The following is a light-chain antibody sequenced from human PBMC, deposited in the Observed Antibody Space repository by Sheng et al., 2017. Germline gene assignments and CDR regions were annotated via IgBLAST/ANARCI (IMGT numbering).Light chain of an antibody. J-gene: IGKJ4*01. CDR2: GTS. CDR3: QHYYTTPIT. Sequence: EIVLTQSPGTLSLSPGERATVSCRASQSVNNAYLAWYQQIPGQAPRLLIYGTSTRATGIPERFSGSGSGTDFTLTISRLEPEDFAVYYCQHYYTTPITFGGGTKVEIK. V-gene: IGKV3-20*01. CDR1: QSVNNAY.